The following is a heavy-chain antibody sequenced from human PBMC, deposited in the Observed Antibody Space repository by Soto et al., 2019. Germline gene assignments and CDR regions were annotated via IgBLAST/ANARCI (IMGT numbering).Heavy chain of an antibody. CDR1: GFTFSSYG. Sequence: PGGSLRLSCAASGFTFSSYGMHWVRQAPGKGLEWVAVISYDGSNKYYADSVKGRFTISRDNSKNTLYLQMNSLRAEDTAVYYCAKVPHYDFWSDLGMGGGFDYWGQGTLVTVSS. CDR2: ISYDGSNK. V-gene: IGHV3-30*18. D-gene: IGHD3-3*01. J-gene: IGHJ4*02. CDR3: AKVPHYDFWSDLGMGGGFDY.